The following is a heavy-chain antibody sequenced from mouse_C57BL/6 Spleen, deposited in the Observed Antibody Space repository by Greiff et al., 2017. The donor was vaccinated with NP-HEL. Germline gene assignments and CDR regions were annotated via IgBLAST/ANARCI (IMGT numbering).Heavy chain of an antibody. V-gene: IGHV5-17*01. Sequence: DVHLVESGGGLVKPGGSLKLSCAASGFTFSDYGMHWVRQAPEKGLEWVAYISSGSSTIYYADTVKGRFTISRDNAKNNLFLQMTSLRSEDTAMYYCAREGCRDYYGSSYGYFDVWGTGTTVTVSS. CDR2: ISSGSSTI. J-gene: IGHJ1*03. CDR3: AREGCRDYYGSSYGYFDV. D-gene: IGHD1-1*01. CDR1: GFTFSDYG.